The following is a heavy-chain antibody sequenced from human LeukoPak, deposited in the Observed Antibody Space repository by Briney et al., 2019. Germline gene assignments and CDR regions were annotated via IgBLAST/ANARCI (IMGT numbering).Heavy chain of an antibody. CDR3: ARGGCSDGSCFGGWFDP. CDR2: TYYTGKT. V-gene: IGHV4-59*01. Sequence: SETLSPTCTVSGGSISNYYWSWIRQPPGKGLEWIGYTYYTGKTNYNPSLKDRLSISIDMSNTQFSLRLSSVTGADTAVYYCARGGCSDGSCFGGWFDPWGQGTLVTVSS. CDR1: GGSISNYY. J-gene: IGHJ5*02. D-gene: IGHD3-16*01.